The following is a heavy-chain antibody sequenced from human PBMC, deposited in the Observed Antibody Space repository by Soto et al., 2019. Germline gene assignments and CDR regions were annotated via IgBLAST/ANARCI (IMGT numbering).Heavy chain of an antibody. CDR1: GGSISSGGYS. V-gene: IGHV4-30-2*01. CDR2: INHSGST. Sequence: SETLSLTCAVSGGSISSGGYSWSWIRQPPGKGLEWIGYINHSGSTYYNPSLKSRVTISVDRSKNQFSLELISVTAADTAVYYCARLSGSNWYTVAYWGQGTLVTVSS. D-gene: IGHD6-13*01. CDR3: ARLSGSNWYTVAY. J-gene: IGHJ4*02.